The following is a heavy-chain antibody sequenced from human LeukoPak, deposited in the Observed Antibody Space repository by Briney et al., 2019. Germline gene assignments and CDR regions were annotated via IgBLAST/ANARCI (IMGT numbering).Heavy chain of an antibody. Sequence: ASVKVSCKASGYTFTSYAMHWVRQAPGQRLEWMGWINAGNGNTKYSQKLQGRVTMTTDTSTSTAYMELRSLRSDDTAVYYCARAGYCSSTSCYAEHDYWGQGTLVTVSS. V-gene: IGHV1-3*01. CDR1: GYTFTSYA. D-gene: IGHD2-2*01. CDR3: ARAGYCSSTSCYAEHDY. J-gene: IGHJ4*02. CDR2: INAGNGNT.